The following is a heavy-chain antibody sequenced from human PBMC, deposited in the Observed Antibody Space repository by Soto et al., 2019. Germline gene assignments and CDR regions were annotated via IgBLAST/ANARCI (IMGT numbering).Heavy chain of an antibody. D-gene: IGHD2-2*01. J-gene: IGHJ6*02. CDR3: ARDGARYCISTSCYRAGMDV. V-gene: IGHV4-31*03. CDR2: IYYSGST. CDR1: GGSISSGGYY. Sequence: QVQLQESGPGLVKPSQTLSLTCTVSGGSISSGGYYWSWIRQHPGKGLEWIGYIYYSGSTYYNPSLKSRVTISVDTSKTQFSLKLSSVTAADTAVYYCARDGARYCISTSCYRAGMDVWGQGTTVTVSS.